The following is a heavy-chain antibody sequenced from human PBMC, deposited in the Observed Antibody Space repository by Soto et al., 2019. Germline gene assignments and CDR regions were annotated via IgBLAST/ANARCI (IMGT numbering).Heavy chain of an antibody. CDR2: ITGSGAST. J-gene: IGHJ4*02. CDR3: AKNSAATIRVGYDY. D-gene: IGHD5-12*01. Sequence: EVQLLESGGGLVQPGGSLRLSCAVSGFTFTTYTLSWVRQAPGKGLEWVSAITGSGASTYYADSVKGRFTISRDNSKNTLYLQMNSLRAEDTAVYYCAKNSAATIRVGYDYWGQGTLVTVSS. CDR1: GFTFTTYT. V-gene: IGHV3-23*01.